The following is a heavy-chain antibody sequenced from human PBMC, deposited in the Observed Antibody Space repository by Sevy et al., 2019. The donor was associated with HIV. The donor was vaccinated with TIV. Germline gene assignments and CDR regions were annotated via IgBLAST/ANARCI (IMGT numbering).Heavy chain of an antibody. CDR3: ARDPNKYSYGYYWFDP. D-gene: IGHD5-18*01. Sequence: GGSLRLSCAASGFTFSSYAMHWVLQAPGKGLEWVAVISYDGSNKYYADSVKGRFTISRDNSKNTLYLRMNSLRAEDTAVYYCARDPNKYSYGYYWFDPWGQGTLVTVSS. CDR2: ISYDGSNK. J-gene: IGHJ5*02. V-gene: IGHV3-30-3*01. CDR1: GFTFSSYA.